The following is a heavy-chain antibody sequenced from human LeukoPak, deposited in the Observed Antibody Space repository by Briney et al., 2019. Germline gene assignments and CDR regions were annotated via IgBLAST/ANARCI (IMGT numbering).Heavy chain of an antibody. CDR2: ISGSGGGT. CDR3: AKGYSSGWYYFDS. CDR1: GFTFSSYS. D-gene: IGHD6-19*01. J-gene: IGHJ4*02. Sequence: GGSLRLSCAASGFTFSSYSMNWVRQAPGKGLEWVSAISGSGGGTYYADSVKGRFTISRDNSKNTLYLQMNSLRAEDTAVYYCAKGYSSGWYYFDSWGQGTLVTVSS. V-gene: IGHV3-23*01.